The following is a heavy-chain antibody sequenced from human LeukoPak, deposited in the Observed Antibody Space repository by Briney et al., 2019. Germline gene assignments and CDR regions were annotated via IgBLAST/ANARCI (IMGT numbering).Heavy chain of an antibody. CDR2: MNPNSGNT. Sequence: ASVKVSCKASGYTFTSYDITWVRQVSGQGLEWMGWMNPNSGNTDYAQKFQGRVTITRNTSISTAYMELSSLRSEDTAVYYCARGVPAALGWFDPWGQGTLVTVSS. D-gene: IGHD2-2*01. J-gene: IGHJ5*02. V-gene: IGHV1-8*03. CDR3: ARGVPAALGWFDP. CDR1: GYTFTSYD.